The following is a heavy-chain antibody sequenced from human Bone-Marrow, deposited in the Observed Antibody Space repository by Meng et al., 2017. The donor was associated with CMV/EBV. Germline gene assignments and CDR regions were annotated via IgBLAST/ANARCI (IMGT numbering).Heavy chain of an antibody. V-gene: IGHV1-8*03. CDR1: GYTFTSYD. CDR2: MNPNSGNT. D-gene: IGHD2-2*01. Sequence: ASVKVSCKASGYTFTSYDINWVRQATGQGLEWMGWMNPNSGNTGYAQKFQGRVTITRNTSISTAYMELSSLRSEDTAVYYCARDRRGINYYCSSTSCPSIAARQGLDYWGQGTLVTVSS. CDR3: ARDRRGINYYCSSTSCPSIAARQGLDY. J-gene: IGHJ4*02.